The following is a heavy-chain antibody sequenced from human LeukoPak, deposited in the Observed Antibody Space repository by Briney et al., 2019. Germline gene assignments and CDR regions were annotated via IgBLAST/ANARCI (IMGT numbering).Heavy chain of an antibody. D-gene: IGHD6-19*01. J-gene: IGHJ4*02. CDR2: ISVNGETT. CDR3: AQGYSSGWFPY. V-gene: IGHV3-23*01. CDR1: GFSVSSFG. Sequence: PGGSLRLSCEVSGFSVSSFGMSWVRQAPGKGLEWISAISVNGETTWYADSVKGRFIISRDKSQNTLLLQLSSLRAEDTAIYYCAQGYSSGWFPYWGQGSPVSVSS.